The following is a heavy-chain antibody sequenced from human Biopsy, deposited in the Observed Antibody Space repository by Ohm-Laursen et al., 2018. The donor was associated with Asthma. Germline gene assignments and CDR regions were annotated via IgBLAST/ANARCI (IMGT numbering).Heavy chain of an antibody. D-gene: IGHD6-19*01. V-gene: IGHV3-30-3*01. CDR3: AREGVAGTHIED. J-gene: IGHJ4*02. CDR2: ISYDGSSI. Sequence: SLRLSCSATRFTYAMHWVRQAPGKGLEWVAVISYDGSSIYYADSVKGRFTISRDNSKNTLSLQMNSLTAEDTAVYYCAREGVAGTHIEDWGQGTLVTVSS. CDR1: RFTYA.